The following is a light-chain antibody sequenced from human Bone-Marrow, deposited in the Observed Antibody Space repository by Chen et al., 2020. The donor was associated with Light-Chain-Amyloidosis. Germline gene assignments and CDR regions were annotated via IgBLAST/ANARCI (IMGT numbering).Light chain of an antibody. CDR2: RDT. Sequence: SYELTQPPSVSVSPGQTARITCSGDDLPTKYAYWYQQKPGPAPVLVIHRDTERPSGISERFSGSSSGTTATLTISGVQAEDEADYHGQSADSSGTYEVIFGGGTKLTDL. CDR3: QSADSSGTYEVI. CDR1: DLPTKY. J-gene: IGLJ2*01. V-gene: IGLV3-25*03.